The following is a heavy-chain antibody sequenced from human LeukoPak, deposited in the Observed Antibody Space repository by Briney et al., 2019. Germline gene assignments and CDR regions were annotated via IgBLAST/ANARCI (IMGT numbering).Heavy chain of an antibody. D-gene: IGHD5-18*01. CDR2: IIPIFGTA. Sequence: ASVKVSCKASGGTFSSYAISWVRQAPGQGLEWMGGIIPIFGTANYAQKFQGRVTITADESTSTAYMELSSLRSEDTAVYYCARAPGYSVRGNYFDYWGQGTLVTVSS. CDR3: ARAPGYSVRGNYFDY. V-gene: IGHV1-69*13. J-gene: IGHJ4*02. CDR1: GGTFSSYA.